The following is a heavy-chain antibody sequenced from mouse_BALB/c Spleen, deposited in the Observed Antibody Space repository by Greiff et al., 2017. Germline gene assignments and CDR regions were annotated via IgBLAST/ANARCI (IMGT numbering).Heavy chain of an antibody. CDR3: AREYYGYGYFDV. D-gene: IGHD1-1*01. CDR1: GFTFSDYG. Sequence: EVHLVESGGGLVQPGGSRKLSCAASGFTFSDYGMAWVRQAPGKGPEWVAFISNLAYSIYYADTVTGRFTISRENAKNTLYLEMSSLRSEDTAMYYCAREYYGYGYFDVWGAGTTVTVSS. V-gene: IGHV5-15*02. CDR2: ISNLAYSI. J-gene: IGHJ1*01.